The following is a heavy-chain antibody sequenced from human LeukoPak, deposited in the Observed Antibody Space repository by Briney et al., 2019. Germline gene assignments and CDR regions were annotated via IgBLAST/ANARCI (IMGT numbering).Heavy chain of an antibody. Sequence: GGSLRLSCAASGFNFNIYSMHWVRQAPGKGLEWLSYISSGSDTIYYADSVKGRFTISRDNSKNTLYLQMNSLRAEDTAVYYCARDREFDYWGQGTLVTVSS. J-gene: IGHJ4*02. D-gene: IGHD1-26*01. CDR1: GFNFNIYS. CDR2: ISSGSDTI. V-gene: IGHV3-48*01. CDR3: ARDREFDY.